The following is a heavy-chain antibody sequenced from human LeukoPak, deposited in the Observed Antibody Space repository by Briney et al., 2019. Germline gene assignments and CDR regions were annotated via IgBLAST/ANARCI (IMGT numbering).Heavy chain of an antibody. CDR1: GGSISSYY. Sequence: SETLCLTCTVSGGSISSYYWSRIRQPPGKALEWIGYIYYSGTTNYNPSLKSRVTISVDTSKNQFSLKLSSVTAADTAVYYCARGVYIAAAQYGYWGQGTLGTVSS. CDR3: ARGVYIAAAQYGY. J-gene: IGHJ4*02. V-gene: IGHV4-59*01. CDR2: IYYSGTT. D-gene: IGHD6-13*01.